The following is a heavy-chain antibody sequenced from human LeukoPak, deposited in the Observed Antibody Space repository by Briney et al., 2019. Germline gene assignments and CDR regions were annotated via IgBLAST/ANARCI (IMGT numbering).Heavy chain of an antibody. CDR3: ARAGDYYDSSGYSDAFDI. J-gene: IGHJ3*02. V-gene: IGHV4-59*01. CDR1: GGSISSYY. CDR2: IYYSGST. Sequence: PSETLSLTCTVSGGSISSYYWSWIRQPPGKGLEWIGYIYYSGSTNYSPSLKSRVTISVDTSKNQFSLKLSSVTAADTAVYYCARAGDYYDSSGYSDAFDIWGQGTMVTVSS. D-gene: IGHD3-22*01.